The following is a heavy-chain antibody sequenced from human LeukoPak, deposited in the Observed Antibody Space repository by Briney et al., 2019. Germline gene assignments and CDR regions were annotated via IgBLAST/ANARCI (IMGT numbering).Heavy chain of an antibody. CDR2: IVGSGRNT. V-gene: IGHV3-23*01. D-gene: IGHD5-12*01. J-gene: IGHJ4*02. CDR1: GFTFSTYA. Sequence: PGGSLRLSCPASGFTFSTYAMNWVRQAPGRGLEWVASIVGSGRNTYYVDSVKGRFTISRDNSKNTLYLQMNSLRAEDTAVYYCARGPSGYHNTGGQGTLVTVSS. CDR3: ARGPSGYHNT.